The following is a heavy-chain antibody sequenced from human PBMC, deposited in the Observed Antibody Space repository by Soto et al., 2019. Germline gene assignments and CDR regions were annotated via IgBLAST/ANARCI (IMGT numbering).Heavy chain of an antibody. J-gene: IGHJ5*02. D-gene: IGHD4-17*01. V-gene: IGHV4-30-2*01. CDR3: ARHYGDYLGWFDP. CDR1: GGSISSGGYS. Sequence: TLSLTCAVSGGSISSGGYSWSWIRQPPGKGLEWIGYIYHSGSTYYNPSLKSRVTISVDRSKNQFSLKLSSVTAADTAVYYCARHYGDYLGWFDPWGQGTLVTVSS. CDR2: IYHSGST.